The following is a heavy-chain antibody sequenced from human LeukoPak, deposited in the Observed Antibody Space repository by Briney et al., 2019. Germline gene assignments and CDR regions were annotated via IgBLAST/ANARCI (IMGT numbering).Heavy chain of an antibody. CDR2: IKQDGSEK. J-gene: IGHJ6*03. D-gene: IGHD2-2*01. CDR1: GFTFSSYW. CDR3: ARAHGAGGLGYQYMDV. V-gene: IGHV3-7*01. Sequence: GGSLRLSCAASGFTFSSYWMSWVRQAPGKVLEWVANIKQDGSEKYYVDSVKGRFTISRDNAKNSLFLQMNSLRAEDTAVYYCARAHGAGGLGYQYMDVWGKGTTVTISS.